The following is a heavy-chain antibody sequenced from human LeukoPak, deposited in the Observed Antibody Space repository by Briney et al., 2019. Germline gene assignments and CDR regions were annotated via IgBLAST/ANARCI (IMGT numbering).Heavy chain of an antibody. Sequence: SVKVSCKASGGTFSSYAISWVRQAPGQGLEWMGGIIPIFGTANYAQKFQGRVTITTDESTSTAYMELSSLRSEDTAVYYCAGKGAAAGLNPFVNWGQGTLVTVSS. CDR2: IIPIFGTA. J-gene: IGHJ4*02. D-gene: IGHD6-13*01. V-gene: IGHV1-69*05. CDR1: GGTFSSYA. CDR3: AGKGAAAGLNPFVN.